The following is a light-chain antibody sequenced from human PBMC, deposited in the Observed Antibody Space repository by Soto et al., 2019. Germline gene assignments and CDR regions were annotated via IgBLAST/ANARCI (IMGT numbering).Light chain of an antibody. CDR3: QQYNNWHT. CDR2: GAS. Sequence: EIVMTQSPATLSVSPGERATLSCRASQSVSSNLAWYQQKPGQAPRLLIYGASTRATGIPARFSGSGSGTEFTLTISSLQSEDFAVYYCQQYNNWHTFGQGTMVDIK. J-gene: IGKJ1*01. V-gene: IGKV3-15*01. CDR1: QSVSSN.